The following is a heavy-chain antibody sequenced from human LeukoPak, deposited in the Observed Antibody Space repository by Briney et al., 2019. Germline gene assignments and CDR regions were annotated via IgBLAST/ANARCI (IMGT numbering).Heavy chain of an antibody. D-gene: IGHD3-22*01. CDR3: ARDYYDSSGYEEGGYYYYMDV. CDR1: GFTFSSYA. Sequence: GGSQRLSCAASGFTFSSYAMHWVRQAPGKGLEYVSAISSNGGSTYYANSVKGRFTISRDNSKNTLYLQMGSLRAEDMAVYYCARDYYDSSGYEEGGYYYYMDVWGKGTTVTVSS. CDR2: ISSNGGST. V-gene: IGHV3-64*01. J-gene: IGHJ6*03.